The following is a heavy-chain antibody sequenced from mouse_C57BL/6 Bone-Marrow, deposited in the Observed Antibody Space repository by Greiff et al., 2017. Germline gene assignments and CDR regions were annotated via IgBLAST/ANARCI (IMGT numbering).Heavy chain of an antibody. D-gene: IGHD1-1*01. J-gene: IGHJ1*03. CDR2: IHPNSGST. CDR3: ARIGLLPHWYFDV. Sequence: QVQLQQPGAELVKPGASVKLSCKASGYTFTSYWMPWVKQRPGQGLEWIGMIHPNSGSTNYNEKFKSKATLTVDKSSSTAYMQLSSLTSEDSAVYYCARIGLLPHWYFDVWGTGTPVTVSS. V-gene: IGHV1-64*01. CDR1: GYTFTSYW.